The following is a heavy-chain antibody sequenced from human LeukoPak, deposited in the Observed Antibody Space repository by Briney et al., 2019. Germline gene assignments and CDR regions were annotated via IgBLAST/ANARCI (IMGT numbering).Heavy chain of an antibody. D-gene: IGHD2-8*01. CDR1: GYSISSGYY. Sequence: KSSETLSLTCTVSGYSISSGYYWGWIRQPPGKGLEWIGSNYHSGSTYYNPSLKSRVTISVDTSKNQFSLKLSSVTAADTAVYYCARAPGLATYGYWGQGTLVTVSS. V-gene: IGHV4-38-2*02. J-gene: IGHJ4*02. CDR3: ARAPGLATYGY. CDR2: NYHSGST.